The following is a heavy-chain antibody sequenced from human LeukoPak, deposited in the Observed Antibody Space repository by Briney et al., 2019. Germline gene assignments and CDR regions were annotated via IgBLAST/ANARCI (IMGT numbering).Heavy chain of an antibody. CDR3: ARVAYCGGDCSWGNWFDP. CDR2: IIPIFGTA. J-gene: IGHJ5*02. Sequence: SVKVSCKASGGTFSSYAISWVRQAPGQGLEWMGGIIPIFGTANYAQKFQGRVTITADESTSTAYMELSSLRSEDTVVYYCARVAYCGGDCSWGNWFDPWGQGTLVTVSS. D-gene: IGHD2-21*02. V-gene: IGHV1-69*13. CDR1: GGTFSSYA.